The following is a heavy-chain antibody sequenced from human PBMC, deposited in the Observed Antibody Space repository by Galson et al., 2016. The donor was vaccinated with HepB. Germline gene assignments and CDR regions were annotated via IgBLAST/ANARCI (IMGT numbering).Heavy chain of an antibody. CDR2: IKSKIDGATT. D-gene: IGHD3-3*01. Sequence: SLRLSCAASGSMFSNAWMNWARQVPGKGLEWVGRIKSKIDGATTAYAASVKCKFTISRDDSNSIAYLQMNSLKTEDTAVYYCTRAPRVTIFGVVTREGFDPWGQGTLVTVSS. V-gene: IGHV3-15*07. CDR1: GSMFSNAW. J-gene: IGHJ5*02. CDR3: TRAPRVTIFGVVTREGFDP.